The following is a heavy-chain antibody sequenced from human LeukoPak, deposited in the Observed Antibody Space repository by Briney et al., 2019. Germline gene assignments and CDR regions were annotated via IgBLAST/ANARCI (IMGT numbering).Heavy chain of an antibody. V-gene: IGHV3-74*01. D-gene: IGHD6-19*01. CDR3: ARSSGWDNDAFDI. CDR2: INSDGSGT. J-gene: IGHJ3*02. CDR1: GFTFSSYA. Sequence: GGSLRLSCAASGFTFSSYAMSWVRQAPGKGLVWVSRINSDGSGTSYADSVKGRFTISRDNAKNTLYLQMNSLRAEDTAVYYCARSSGWDNDAFDIWGQGTMVTVSS.